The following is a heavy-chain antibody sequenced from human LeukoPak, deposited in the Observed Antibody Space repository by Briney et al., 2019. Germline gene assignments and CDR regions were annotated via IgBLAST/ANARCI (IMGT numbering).Heavy chain of an antibody. V-gene: IGHV3-48*01. J-gene: IGHJ4*02. Sequence: GGSLRLSCAASGFTFSSYGMIWVRQAPGKGLEWISYISSSSNTIYYADSVKGRFTISRDNAKNSLYLQVSSLRAEDTAVYYCARDPGLMRAAACGDYWGQGTLVIVSS. CDR1: GFTFSSYG. CDR3: ARDPGLMRAAACGDY. D-gene: IGHD6-13*01. CDR2: ISSSSNTI.